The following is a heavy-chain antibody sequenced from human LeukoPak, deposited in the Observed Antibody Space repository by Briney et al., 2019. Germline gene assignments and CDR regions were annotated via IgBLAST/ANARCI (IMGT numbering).Heavy chain of an antibody. V-gene: IGHV1-18*04. D-gene: IGHD6-13*01. J-gene: IGHJ6*02. CDR1: GYTFTGYY. CDR3: ARDGESYSSSNYYGMDV. CDR2: ISAYNGNT. Sequence: ASVKVSCKASGYTFTGYYMHWVRQAPGQGLEWMGWISAYNGNTNYAQKLQGRVTMTTDTSTSTAYMELRSLRSDDTAVYYCARDGESYSSSNYYGMDVWGQGTTVTVSS.